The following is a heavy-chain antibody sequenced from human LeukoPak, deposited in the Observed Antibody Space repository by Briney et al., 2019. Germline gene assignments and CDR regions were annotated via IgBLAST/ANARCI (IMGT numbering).Heavy chain of an antibody. CDR1: GFTLSSYS. J-gene: IGHJ3*02. D-gene: IGHD6-13*01. CDR2: ISSSSSYI. V-gene: IGHV3-21*01. CDR3: AREVKTIAAAGTGGAFDI. Sequence: GGSLRLSCAASGFTLSSYSMNWVRQAPGKGLEWVSSISSSSSYIYYADSVKGRFTISRDNAKNSLYLQMNSLRAEDTAVYYCAREVKTIAAAGTGGAFDIWGQGTMVTVSS.